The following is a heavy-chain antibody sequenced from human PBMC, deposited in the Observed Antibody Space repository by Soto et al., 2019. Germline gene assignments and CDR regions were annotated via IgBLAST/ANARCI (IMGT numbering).Heavy chain of an antibody. CDR1: GGTFSTSS. J-gene: IGHJ4*02. Sequence: QLQLVQSGTEVKEPGSSVKVSCKASGGTFSTSSFVWVRQGPGQGLEWMGGIIPIFTRTNFAQKFQGRVTFSADESTRTTYTELHSLTSEDTAIYYCARDVVRSTAGDSWGQGTLVTVSS. V-gene: IGHV1-69*01. CDR2: IIPIFTRT. CDR3: ARDVVRSTAGDS. D-gene: IGHD2-15*01.